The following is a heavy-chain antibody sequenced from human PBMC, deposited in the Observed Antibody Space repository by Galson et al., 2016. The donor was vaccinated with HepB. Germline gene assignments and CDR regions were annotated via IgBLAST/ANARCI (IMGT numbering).Heavy chain of an antibody. CDR1: GFMFETYW. CDR3: ARGRATSVRGLVGYYFDW. D-gene: IGHD3-10*01. V-gene: IGHV3-7*01. J-gene: IGHJ4*02. Sequence: SLRLSCAGFGFMFETYWMSWVRRAPGKGLEWVANIKQDGSEKFYADSLRGRFTVSRDNAQNSVFLQMNSLRAEDTAVYYCARGRATSVRGLVGYYFDWWGQGTRVAVSS. CDR2: IKQDGSEK.